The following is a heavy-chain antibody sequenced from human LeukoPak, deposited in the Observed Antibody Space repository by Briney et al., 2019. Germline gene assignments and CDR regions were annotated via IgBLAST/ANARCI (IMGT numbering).Heavy chain of an antibody. J-gene: IGHJ4*02. V-gene: IGHV3-74*01. CDR2: INTGGSTT. D-gene: IGHD5-24*01. Sequence: GGSLRLSCAASGFTFDDYGMSWVRQAPGKGLVWVSRINTGGSTTDYADSVKGRFTISRDNAKNTLYLQMNSLRAEDTAVYYCSRDLRGRDDYWGQGILVIVSS. CDR1: GFTFDDYG. CDR3: SRDLRGRDDY.